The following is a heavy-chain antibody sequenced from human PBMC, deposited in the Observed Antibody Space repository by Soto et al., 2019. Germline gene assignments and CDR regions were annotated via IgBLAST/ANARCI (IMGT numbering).Heavy chain of an antibody. CDR1: GDSVSSDSAA. J-gene: IGHJ6*02. D-gene: IGHD3-10*01. CDR3: AGVTWFRAMDV. Sequence: SQTLSLTCAISGDSVSSDSAACNLIRQSPSIGLEWLGRTYYRSKWNNDYGLSVKSRITINPDTSKNQFSLHLHSVTPEDTAVYYCAGVTWFRAMDVWGQGTPVTVSS. CDR2: TYYRSKWNN. V-gene: IGHV6-1*01.